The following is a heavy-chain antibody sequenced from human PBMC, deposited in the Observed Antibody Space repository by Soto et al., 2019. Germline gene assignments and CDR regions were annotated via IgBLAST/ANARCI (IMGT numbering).Heavy chain of an antibody. CDR2: ISAYNGNT. V-gene: IGHV1-18*01. J-gene: IGHJ6*02. Sequence: ASVKVSCKTSGYTFSNYGISWVRQAPGQGLEWMGWISAYNGNTNYAQKLQGRVTMTTDTSTSTAYMELRSLRSDDTAVYYCARTSSSWPFYYYYYYGMDVWGQGTTVTVSS. CDR3: ARTSSSWPFYYYYYYGMDV. D-gene: IGHD6-13*01. CDR1: GYTFSNYG.